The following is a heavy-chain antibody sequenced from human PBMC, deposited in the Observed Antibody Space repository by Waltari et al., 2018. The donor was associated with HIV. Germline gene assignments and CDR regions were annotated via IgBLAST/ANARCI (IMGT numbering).Heavy chain of an antibody. J-gene: IGHJ5*02. Sequence: QVQLQESGPGLVKPSGTLSLTCAVSGGSIGSSNWGVWVRQPAGKGLEWIGEVSDSGRTNYNPSLKSRVTIAGDTSKSRFFLSLKSVTAADTAIYYCARGSSYSAHNWLDPWGQGTLVTVSS. D-gene: IGHD2-15*01. CDR2: VSDSGRT. CDR3: ARGSSYSAHNWLDP. CDR1: GGSIGSSNW. V-gene: IGHV4-4*02.